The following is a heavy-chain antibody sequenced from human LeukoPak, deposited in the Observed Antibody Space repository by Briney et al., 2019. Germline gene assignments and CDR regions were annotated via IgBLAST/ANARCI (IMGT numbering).Heavy chain of an antibody. CDR2: IYHSGST. CDR3: ARERVVPAAHFDY. CDR1: AGSISSYY. Sequence: PSETLSLTCSGSAGSISSYYWSWLRQPPGKGLEWIGYIYHSGSTNYNPSLKSRVTISEDTSKNQFSLKLSSVTAADTAVYYCARERVVPAAHFDYWGQGTLVTVSS. V-gene: IGHV4-59*01. D-gene: IGHD2-2*01. J-gene: IGHJ4*02.